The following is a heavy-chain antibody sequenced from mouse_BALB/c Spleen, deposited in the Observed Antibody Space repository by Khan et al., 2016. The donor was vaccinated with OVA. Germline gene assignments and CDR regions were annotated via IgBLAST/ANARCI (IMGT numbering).Heavy chain of an antibody. Sequence: QIQLVQSGPGLVEPSQSLSITCTVYGYSLTRYGVHWVSRPPGKGLVWLGLILAGGSTNYNRALMSRLSITTDNSKSLVFLIMNKLQTDNTALYSCDRSKYLARYWGQGTTLTVSS. CDR3: DRSKYLARY. CDR2: ILAGGST. CDR1: GYSLTRYG. V-gene: IGHV2-9*02. D-gene: IGHD3-3*01. J-gene: IGHJ2*01.